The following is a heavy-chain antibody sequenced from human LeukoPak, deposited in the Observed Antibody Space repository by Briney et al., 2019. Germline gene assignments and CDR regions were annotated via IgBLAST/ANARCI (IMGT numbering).Heavy chain of an antibody. CDR2: LRPEDGGT. V-gene: IGHV1-2*02. J-gene: IGHJ4*02. D-gene: IGHD3-10*01. CDR1: GYIFTDYY. CDR3: ARWREGSGTFYIDQ. Sequence: GASVKVSCKASGYIFTDYYMKWVRQAPGQGLEWMGWLRPEDGGTNYAQKFRGRITLTRDTSITTAYMELSSLTSDDTAVYFCARWREGSGTFYIDQWGQGTLVTVSS.